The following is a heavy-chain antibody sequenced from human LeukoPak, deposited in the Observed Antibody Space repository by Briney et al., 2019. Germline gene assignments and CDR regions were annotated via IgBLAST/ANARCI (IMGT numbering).Heavy chain of an antibody. J-gene: IGHJ4*02. CDR2: INHSGST. V-gene: IGHV4-34*01. CDR3: ALTYYYDSSGTFDY. D-gene: IGHD3-22*01. CDR1: GGSFSGYY. Sequence: SETLSLTCAVYGGSFSGYYWSWIRQPPGKGLEWIGEINHSGSTNYNPSLKSRVTISVDTSKNQFSLKLSSVTAADTAVYYSALTYYYDSSGTFDYWGQGTLVTVSS.